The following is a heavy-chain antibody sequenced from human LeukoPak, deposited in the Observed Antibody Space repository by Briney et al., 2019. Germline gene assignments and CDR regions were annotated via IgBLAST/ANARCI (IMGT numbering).Heavy chain of an antibody. V-gene: IGHV1-18*01. CDR2: INTYNGNT. CDR3: AREGELRAFDI. CDR1: GYTFYNYG. D-gene: IGHD1-26*01. J-gene: IGHJ3*02. Sequence: ASVKVSCKAFGYTFYNYGISWVRQAPGQGLEWMGWINTYNGNTNYAQELQGRVTMTTDTSTSTANMELRSLRSDDTAVYYCAREGELRAFDIWGQGTMVTVSS.